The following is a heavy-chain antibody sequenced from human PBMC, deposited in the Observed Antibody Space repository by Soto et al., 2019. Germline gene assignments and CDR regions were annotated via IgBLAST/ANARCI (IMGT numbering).Heavy chain of an antibody. V-gene: IGHV4-34*01. CDR1: GGSFSGYY. J-gene: IGHJ6*02. Sequence: PSEPLSLTCAFYGGSFSGYYWTWIRQPPGKGLEWIGEINHSGTINFNPSLKSRLTISLDTSKKHFSLKLSSVTDADTAAYYCARADRTLVTSYSLDVWGQGTTVTVSS. CDR2: INHSGTI. CDR3: ARADRTLVTSYSLDV. D-gene: IGHD2-21*02.